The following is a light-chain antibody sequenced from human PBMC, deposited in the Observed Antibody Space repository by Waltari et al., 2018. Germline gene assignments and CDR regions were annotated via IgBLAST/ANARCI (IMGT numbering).Light chain of an antibody. J-gene: IGKJ3*01. V-gene: IGKV1-5*03. CDR1: QSIGIW. CDR2: KAS. CDR3: QQYSSYPFT. Sequence: DIQMTQSPSTLSASVGDRVSITCRASQSIGIWLAWYQQKPGKAPKRLIYKASNLESGVPSRFSGSGSGTELALTISSLQPEDFATYFCQQYSSYPFTFGPGTKVDVK.